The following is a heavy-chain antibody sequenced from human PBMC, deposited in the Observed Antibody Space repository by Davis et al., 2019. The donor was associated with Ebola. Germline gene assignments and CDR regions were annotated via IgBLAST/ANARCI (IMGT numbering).Heavy chain of an antibody. V-gene: IGHV4-59*08. CDR2: IYHSGSV. Sequence: SETLSLTCTVSGGPISEYSWSWIRQPPGKGLEWIGYIYHSGSVDYNPSLKSRVTMSRDTSKNQLSLKLSPVTAADTAVYYCARQYDLVGVTAGWFHPWGQGTLVTVSS. D-gene: IGHD1-26*01. CDR3: ARQYDLVGVTAGWFHP. J-gene: IGHJ5*02. CDR1: GGPISEYS.